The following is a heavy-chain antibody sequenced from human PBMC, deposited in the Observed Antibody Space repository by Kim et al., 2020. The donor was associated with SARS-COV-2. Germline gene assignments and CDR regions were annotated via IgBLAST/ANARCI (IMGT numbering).Heavy chain of an antibody. CDR3: ARARRGYSYGPPGQYFDY. J-gene: IGHJ4*02. V-gene: IGHV1-46*01. D-gene: IGHD5-18*01. Sequence: QGGVTLTRDTSTSTVYMELSSLRSEDTAVYYCARARRGYSYGPPGQYFDYWGQGTLVTVSS.